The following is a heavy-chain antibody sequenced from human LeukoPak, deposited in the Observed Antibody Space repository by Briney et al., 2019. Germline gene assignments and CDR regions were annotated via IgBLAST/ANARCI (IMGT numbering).Heavy chain of an antibody. J-gene: IGHJ6*02. V-gene: IGHV4-31*03. CDR1: GGSISSGGYY. CDR3: ARDSITPFGYYYGMDV. CDR2: IYYSGST. D-gene: IGHD3-3*01. Sequence: PSETLSLTCTVSGGSISSGGYYWSWIRQHPGKGLEWIGYIYYSGSTYYNPSLKSRVTISVDTSKNQFSLKLSSVTAADTAVYYCARDSITPFGYYYGMDVWGQGTTVTVSS.